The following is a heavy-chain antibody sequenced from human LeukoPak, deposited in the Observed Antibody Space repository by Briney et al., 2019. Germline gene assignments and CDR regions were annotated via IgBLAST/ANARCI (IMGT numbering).Heavy chain of an antibody. J-gene: IGHJ4*02. CDR1: GGTFSSYA. V-gene: IGHV1-69*05. Sequence: ASVKVSCKPSGGTFSSYAISWVRQAPGQGLEWMGGIIPIFGTANYAQKFQGRVTITTDESTSTAYMELSSLRSEDTAVYYCAGGDVVVPAAIHFDYWGQGTLVTVSS. CDR2: IIPIFGTA. CDR3: AGGDVVVPAAIHFDY. D-gene: IGHD2-2*01.